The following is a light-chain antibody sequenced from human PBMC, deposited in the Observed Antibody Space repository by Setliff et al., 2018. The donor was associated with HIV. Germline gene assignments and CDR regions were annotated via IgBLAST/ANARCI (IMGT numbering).Light chain of an antibody. V-gene: IGLV2-14*03. CDR3: TSSTGSVIV. J-gene: IGLJ2*01. Sequence: LTQPASVSGSPGQSITISCTGASSDVGGYDYVSWYQQHPGKAPKLIIYAVSNRPSGVSNRFSGSKSGNTASLTISGLQAEDEADYYCTSSTGSVIVFGGGTKVTVL. CDR1: SSDVGGYDY. CDR2: AVS.